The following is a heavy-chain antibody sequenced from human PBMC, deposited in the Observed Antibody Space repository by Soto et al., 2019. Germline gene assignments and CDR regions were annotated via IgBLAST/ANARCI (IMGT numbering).Heavy chain of an antibody. D-gene: IGHD2-2*01. CDR1: GFTFSSYA. V-gene: IGHV3-23*01. CDR2: ISGSGGST. CDR3: AKSRDGFNANDH. J-gene: IGHJ4*02. Sequence: PGGSLRLSCAASGFTFSSYAMSWVRQAPGKGLEWVSVISGSGGSTYYADSVKGRFTISRDNSKNTLYLQMNSLRAEDTAVYYCAKSRDGFNANDHWGQGTLVTVSS.